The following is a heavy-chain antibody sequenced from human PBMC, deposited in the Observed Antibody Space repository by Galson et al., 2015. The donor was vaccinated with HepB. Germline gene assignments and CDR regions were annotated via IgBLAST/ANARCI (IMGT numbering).Heavy chain of an antibody. Sequence: SVKVSCKASGGTFSSYAISWVRQAPGQGLEWMGGIIPIFGTANYAQKFQGRVTITADESTSTAYMELSSLRSDDTAVYYCARSPFVIRNWFDPWGQGTLVTVSS. CDR3: ARSPFVIRNWFDP. V-gene: IGHV1-69*13. D-gene: IGHD3-16*01. CDR1: GGTFSSYA. J-gene: IGHJ5*02. CDR2: IIPIFGTA.